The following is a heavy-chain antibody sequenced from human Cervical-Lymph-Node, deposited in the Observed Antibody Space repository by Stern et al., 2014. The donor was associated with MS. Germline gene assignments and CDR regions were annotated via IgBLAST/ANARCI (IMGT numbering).Heavy chain of an antibody. CDR2: INPNSGAT. J-gene: IGHJ4*02. CDR1: ENTFTGYY. V-gene: IGHV1-2*02. D-gene: IGHD1-26*01. CDR3: ARISLGSGIDY. Sequence: VQLVESGAEGKKPGASVKGTCKTSENTFTGYYIHWVRQAPGQGLEWMGWINPNSGATNYAQRFQDRVSLTSDTSNSLAYMELDRLTSGDTAVYYCARISLGSGIDYWGQGSLVTVSS.